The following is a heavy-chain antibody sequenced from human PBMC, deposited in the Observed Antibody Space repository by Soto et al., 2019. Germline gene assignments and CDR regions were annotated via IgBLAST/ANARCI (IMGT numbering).Heavy chain of an antibody. V-gene: IGHV3-74*01. Sequence: GGSLRLSCAASGFTFSRYYMHWVRQAPGKGLMWVSHINGGGSRTTYADSVKGRFTISRDNSKNTLYLQMNSLRSEDTAVYYCARGIRTRQILRFLESRWGGDYYYYGMDVWGQGTTVTVSS. CDR2: INGGGSRT. J-gene: IGHJ6*02. CDR1: GFTFSRYY. CDR3: ARGIRTRQILRFLESRWGGDYYYYGMDV. D-gene: IGHD3-3*01.